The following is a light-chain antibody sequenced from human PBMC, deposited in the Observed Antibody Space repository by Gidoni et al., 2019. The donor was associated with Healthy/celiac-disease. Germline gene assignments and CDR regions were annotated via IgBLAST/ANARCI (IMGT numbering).Light chain of an antibody. CDR2: DAS. CDR3: QQRSNWPPVLT. Sequence: EIVLTQSPATLSLSPGERAPLSCRASQSVSSYLAWYQQKPGQASRLLIYDASNRATGIPARFSGSGSGTDFTLTISSLEPEDFAVYYCQQRSNWPPVLTFGGGTKVEIK. CDR1: QSVSSY. J-gene: IGKJ4*01. V-gene: IGKV3-11*01.